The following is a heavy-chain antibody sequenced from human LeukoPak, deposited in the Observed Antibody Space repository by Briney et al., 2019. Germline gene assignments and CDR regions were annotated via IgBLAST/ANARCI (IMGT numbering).Heavy chain of an antibody. Sequence: GGSLRLSCAASGFTFDDYAMHWVRQAPGKGLEWVSLISGDGGSTYYADSVKVRFTISRDNSKNSLYLQMNTLRPEDTALYSCATPTQPDTAMFYFDYWGQGTLVTASS. V-gene: IGHV3-43*02. CDR2: ISGDGGST. D-gene: IGHD5-18*01. CDR3: ATPTQPDTAMFYFDY. J-gene: IGHJ4*02. CDR1: GFTFDDYA.